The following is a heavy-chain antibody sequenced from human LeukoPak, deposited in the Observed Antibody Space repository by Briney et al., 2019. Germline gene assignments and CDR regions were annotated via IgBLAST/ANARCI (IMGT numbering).Heavy chain of an antibody. CDR1: GYSISSGYY. Sequence: PSGTLSLTCAVSGYSISSGYYWGWIRQPPGKGLEWIGSIYHSGSTYYNPSLKSRVTISVDTSKNQFSLKLSSVTAADTAVYYCARDEPGSSSPFDYWGQGTLVTVSS. J-gene: IGHJ4*02. D-gene: IGHD6-6*01. CDR3: ARDEPGSSSPFDY. CDR2: IYHSGST. V-gene: IGHV4-38-2*02.